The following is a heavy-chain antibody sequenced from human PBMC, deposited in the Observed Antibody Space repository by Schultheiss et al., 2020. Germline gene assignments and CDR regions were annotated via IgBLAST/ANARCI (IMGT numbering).Heavy chain of an antibody. CDR2: ISYDGSNK. Sequence: GGSLSLSCAASGFTFSSYAMHWVRQAPGKGLEWVAVISYDGSNKYYADSVKGRFTISRDNSKNTLYLQMNSLRAEDTAVYYCAKDFGRDCSSTSCYGGVGAFDIWGQGTMVTVSS. CDR3: AKDFGRDCSSTSCYGGVGAFDI. D-gene: IGHD2-2*01. CDR1: GFTFSSYA. J-gene: IGHJ3*02. V-gene: IGHV3-30-3*01.